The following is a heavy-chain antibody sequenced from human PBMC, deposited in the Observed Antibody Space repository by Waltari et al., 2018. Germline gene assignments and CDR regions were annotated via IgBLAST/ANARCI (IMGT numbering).Heavy chain of an antibody. CDR3: ARSTRYYYGSGSLFDY. J-gene: IGHJ4*02. CDR2: IYYRGGT. V-gene: IGHV4-39*07. CDR1: GGSISSSSYY. Sequence: QLQLQESGPGLVKPSETLSLTCTVSGGSISSSSYYWGWIRQPPGKGLEWIGSIYYRGGTYYNPSLKSRVTLSVDTSKNQFSLKLSSVTAADTAVYYCARSTRYYYGSGSLFDYWGQGTLVTVSS. D-gene: IGHD3-10*01.